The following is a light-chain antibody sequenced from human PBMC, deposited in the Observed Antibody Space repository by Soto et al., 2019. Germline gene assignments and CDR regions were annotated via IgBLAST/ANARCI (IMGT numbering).Light chain of an antibody. J-gene: IGKJ5*01. CDR2: AAS. V-gene: IGKV1-12*01. CDR3: QQANSWSIT. Sequence: EIQMTQSPSSVSASVGDRVTITCRASQDISSWLAWYQQKPGKAPKFLIYAASNLQSGVPSRFSGSGSGTDFTLTISSLQPEAFAPYYCQQANSWSITFGQGTRLEIK. CDR1: QDISSW.